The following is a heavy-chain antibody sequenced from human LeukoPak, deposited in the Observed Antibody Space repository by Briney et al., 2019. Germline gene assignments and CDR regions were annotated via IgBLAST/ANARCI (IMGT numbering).Heavy chain of an antibody. J-gene: IGHJ4*02. Sequence: NASETLSLTCAVYGGSFSGYYWSWIRQPPGKGLGWIGEINHSGSTNYNPSLKSRVTISVDTSKNQFSLKLSSVTAADTAVYYCQIISRYCSSTSCPFDYWGQGTLVTVSS. CDR3: QIISRYCSSTSCPFDY. V-gene: IGHV4-34*01. CDR1: GGSFSGYY. CDR2: INHSGST. D-gene: IGHD2-2*01.